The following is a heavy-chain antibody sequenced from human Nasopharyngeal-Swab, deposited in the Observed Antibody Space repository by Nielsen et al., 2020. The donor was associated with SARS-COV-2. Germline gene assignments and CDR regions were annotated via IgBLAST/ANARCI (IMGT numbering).Heavy chain of an antibody. D-gene: IGHD3-10*01. V-gene: IGHV3-69-1*01. CDR3: AGGRITMVRGVIMLVY. CDR2: ITSGNSV. Sequence: WIRQPPGKGLQWISYITSGNSVQYADSVRGRFTISRDNAKNSLYLQMNSLRAEDTAVYYCAGGRITMVRGVIMLVYWGQGTLVTVSS. J-gene: IGHJ4*02.